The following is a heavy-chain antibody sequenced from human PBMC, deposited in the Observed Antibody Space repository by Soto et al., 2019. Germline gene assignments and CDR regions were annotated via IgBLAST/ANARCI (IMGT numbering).Heavy chain of an antibody. D-gene: IGHD3-10*01. J-gene: IGHJ3*02. V-gene: IGHV1-69*01. CDR2: IIPIFGTA. CDR3: ASRQFSYGSGSYPAFDI. CDR1: GGTFSSYA. Sequence: QVQLVQSGAEVKKPGSSVKVSCKASGGTFSSYAISWVRQAPGQGLEWMGGIIPIFGTANYAQKFQGRVTITADESTSTAYMELSSLRSEDTAVYFCASRQFSYGSGSYPAFDIWGQGTMVTVSS.